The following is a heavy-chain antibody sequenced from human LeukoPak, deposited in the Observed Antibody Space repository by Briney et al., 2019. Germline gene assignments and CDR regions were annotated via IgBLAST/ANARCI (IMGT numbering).Heavy chain of an antibody. CDR3: ARVQVSDDNWGFFDY. CDR1: GYTFTGYY. D-gene: IGHD1-1*01. V-gene: IGHV1-2*02. CDR2: IYPNRGGT. Sequence: ASVKVSCKASGYTFTGYYMNWVRQAPGQGLEWMGWIYPNRGGTNYAQKFQGRVTMTRETSISTAYMELSRLSSDDTAVYYCARVQVSDDNWGFFDYWGQGTLVTVSS. J-gene: IGHJ4*02.